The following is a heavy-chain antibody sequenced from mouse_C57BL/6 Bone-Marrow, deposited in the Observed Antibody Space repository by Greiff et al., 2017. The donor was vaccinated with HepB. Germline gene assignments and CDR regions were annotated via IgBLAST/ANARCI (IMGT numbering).Heavy chain of an antibody. D-gene: IGHD2-5*01. V-gene: IGHV1-81*01. CDR3: ARRGYSNSWLAY. CDR1: GYTFTSYG. CDR2: IYPRSGNT. Sequence: QVQLQQSGAELARPGASVKLSCKASGYTFTSYGISWVKQRTGQGLEWIGEIYPRSGNTYYNEKFKGTATLTADKYSSTAYMELRSLTSEDSAVYFCARRGYSNSWLAYWGQGTLVTVSA. J-gene: IGHJ3*01.